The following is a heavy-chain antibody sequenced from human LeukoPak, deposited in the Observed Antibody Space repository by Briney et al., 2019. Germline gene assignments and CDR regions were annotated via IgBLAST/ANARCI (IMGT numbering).Heavy chain of an antibody. Sequence: HGASVKVSCKASGGTFSSYAISWVRQAPGQGLEWMGGIIPIFGTANYAQKFQGRVTITADESTSTAYMELSSLRSEDTAVYYCARGVLGYYYMDVWGKGTTVTVSS. V-gene: IGHV1-69*13. CDR2: IIPIFGTA. J-gene: IGHJ6*03. D-gene: IGHD2-8*01. CDR1: GGTFSSYA. CDR3: ARGVLGYYYMDV.